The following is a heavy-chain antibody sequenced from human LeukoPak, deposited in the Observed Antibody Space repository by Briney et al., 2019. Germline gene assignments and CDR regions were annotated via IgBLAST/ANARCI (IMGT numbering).Heavy chain of an antibody. Sequence: SETLSLTCTVSDGSISSGGYYWSWIRQHPDKGLEWIGYTYNNGNTYYIPSLKRRIAMSVDTSKSQFSLKLSSVTAADTAVYYCARGSYYGSGTYYFDYWGQGTLVTVSS. CDR3: ARGSYYGSGTYYFDY. CDR2: TYNNGNT. J-gene: IGHJ4*02. D-gene: IGHD3-10*01. V-gene: IGHV4-31*03. CDR1: DGSISSGGYY.